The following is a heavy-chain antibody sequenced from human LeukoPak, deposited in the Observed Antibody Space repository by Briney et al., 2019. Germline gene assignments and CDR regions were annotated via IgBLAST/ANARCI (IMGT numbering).Heavy chain of an antibody. CDR1: GFSLSTSGVG. CDR2: IYWNDDK. CDR3: ARSPDYYDSSGYPEQDYYFDY. D-gene: IGHD3-22*01. Sequence: SGPTLVKPTQTLTLTCTFSGFSLSTSGVGVGWIRQPPGKALEWLALIYWNDDKRYSPSLKSRLTITKDTSKNQVVLTMTNMDPVDTATYYCARSPDYYDSSGYPEQDYYFDYWGQGTLVTVSS. J-gene: IGHJ4*02. V-gene: IGHV2-5*01.